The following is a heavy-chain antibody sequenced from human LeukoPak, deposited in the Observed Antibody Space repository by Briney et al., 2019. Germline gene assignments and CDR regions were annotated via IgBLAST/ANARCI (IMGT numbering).Heavy chain of an antibody. Sequence: GGSLRLSCAASGFTFSSYSMNWVRQAPGKGLEWVSSISSSSGYIYYADSVKGRFTISRDNAKNSLYLQMNSLRAEDTAVYYCATDYYDSSGYYSGDSGFDYWGQGTLVTVSS. J-gene: IGHJ4*02. D-gene: IGHD3-22*01. CDR1: GFTFSSYS. CDR3: ATDYYDSSGYYSGDSGFDY. V-gene: IGHV3-21*01. CDR2: ISSSSGYI.